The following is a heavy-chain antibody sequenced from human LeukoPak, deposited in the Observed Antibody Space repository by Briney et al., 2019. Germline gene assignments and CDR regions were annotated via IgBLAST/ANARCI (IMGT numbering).Heavy chain of an antibody. Sequence: GASVKVSCKASGYTFTGYYMHWVRQAPGQGLEWMGWINCNNGGTNYVQKFQGRLTMTRDTSISTAYMELSSLRSDDTAVYYCARDPSGSYSDWFDPWGQGTLVTVSS. CDR2: INCNNGGT. CDR1: GYTFTGYY. V-gene: IGHV1-2*02. CDR3: ARDPSGSYSDWFDP. J-gene: IGHJ5*02. D-gene: IGHD1-26*01.